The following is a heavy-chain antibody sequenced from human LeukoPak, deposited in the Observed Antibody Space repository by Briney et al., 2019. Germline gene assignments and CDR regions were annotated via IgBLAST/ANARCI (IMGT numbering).Heavy chain of an antibody. CDR1: GGSLSSGSYY. V-gene: IGHV4-61*02. Sequence: SETLSLTCTVSGGSLSSGSYYWSWIRQPAGKGLEWIGRIYTSGRTNYNPSLKSRVTISVDTSKNQFSLKLSSVTAADTAVYYCARLYGSGSSLYFDYWGQGTLVTVSS. D-gene: IGHD3-10*01. CDR3: ARLYGSGSSLYFDY. J-gene: IGHJ4*02. CDR2: IYTSGRT.